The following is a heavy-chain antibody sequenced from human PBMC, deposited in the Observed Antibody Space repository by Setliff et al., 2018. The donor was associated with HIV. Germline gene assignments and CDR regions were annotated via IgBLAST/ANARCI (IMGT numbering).Heavy chain of an antibody. CDR2: ISYDGTYK. J-gene: IGHJ3*02. CDR3: ARDPTYYYDTSGPYDAFDI. CDR1: GFTFSDYA. D-gene: IGHD3-22*01. Sequence: GGSLRLSCAASGFTFSDYAVNWVRQPPGKGLEWVALISYDGTYKYYADSVKGRFTISRDNAKNSVYLQMNSLRADDTAVYYCARDPTYYYDTSGPYDAFDIWGQGTMVTVSS. V-gene: IGHV3-30*04.